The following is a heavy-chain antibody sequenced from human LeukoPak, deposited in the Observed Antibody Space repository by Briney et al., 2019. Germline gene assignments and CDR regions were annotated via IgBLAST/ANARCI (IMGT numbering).Heavy chain of an antibody. CDR1: GGSISSYY. D-gene: IGHD2-8*01. CDR3: AGAELYQDYYYGMDV. V-gene: IGHV4-59*01. CDR2: IYYSGST. Sequence: SETLSLTCTVSGGSISSYYWSWIRQPPGKGLEWIGYIYYSGSTNYNPSLKSRVTISVDTSKNQFSLKLSSVTAADTAVYYCAGAELYQDYYYGMDVWGQGTTVTVSS. J-gene: IGHJ6*02.